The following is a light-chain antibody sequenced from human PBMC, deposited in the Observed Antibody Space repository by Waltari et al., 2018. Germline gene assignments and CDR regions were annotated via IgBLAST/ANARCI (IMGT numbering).Light chain of an antibody. Sequence: QSVLTQPPSVSAAPGQKVSISCSGSSSNLENNYVSWYQQIPGTTPKLLIYDDLKRPSRIPDRFSGSRSGTSATLTITGLQTGDEADYYCETWDSSLSVVIFGGGTKLTVL. CDR2: DDL. V-gene: IGLV1-51*01. CDR1: SSNLENNY. J-gene: IGLJ2*01. CDR3: ETWDSSLSVVI.